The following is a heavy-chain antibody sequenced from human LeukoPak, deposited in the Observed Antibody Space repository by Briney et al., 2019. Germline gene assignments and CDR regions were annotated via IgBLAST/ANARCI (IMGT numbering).Heavy chain of an antibody. D-gene: IGHD3-9*01. CDR3: ARGGRITIFPFDY. J-gene: IGHJ4*02. CDR2: INHSGST. Sequence: SETLFLTCAVYGGSFSGYYWSWIRQPPGKGLEWIGEINHSGSTNYNPSLKSRVTISVDTSKNQFSLKLSSVTAADTAVYYCARGGRITIFPFDYWGQGTLVTVSS. V-gene: IGHV4-34*01. CDR1: GGSFSGYY.